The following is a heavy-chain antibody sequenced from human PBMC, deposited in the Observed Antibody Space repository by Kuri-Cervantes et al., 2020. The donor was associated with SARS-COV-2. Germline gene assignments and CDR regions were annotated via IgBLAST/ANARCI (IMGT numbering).Heavy chain of an antibody. CDR3: AEDLSPLVYYYGMDV. Sequence: GGSLRLSCAASGFTFSSYSMNWVRQAPGKGLEWVSLISWDGGSTYYADSVEGRFTISRDNSKNSLYLQMNSLRAEDTPLYYCAEDLSPLVYYYGMDVWGQGTTVTVSS. CDR2: ISWDGGST. V-gene: IGHV3-43D*03. D-gene: IGHD3-16*02. J-gene: IGHJ6*02. CDR1: GFTFSSYS.